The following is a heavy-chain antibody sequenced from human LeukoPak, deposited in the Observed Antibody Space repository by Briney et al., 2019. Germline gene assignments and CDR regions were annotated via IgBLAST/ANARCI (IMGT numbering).Heavy chain of an antibody. D-gene: IGHD4-17*01. CDR2: IYPADSDT. CDR1: GYSLTSYW. J-gene: IGHJ4*02. V-gene: IGHV5-51*01. Sequence: GESLKISCKASGYSLTSYWIGWVRQMPGKGLEWMGIIYPADSDTSYSPSFQGQDTISADKSISTAYLQWSSLKASDTAMYYCARQGFYGDYYFDYWGQGTLVTVSS. CDR3: ARQGFYGDYYFDY.